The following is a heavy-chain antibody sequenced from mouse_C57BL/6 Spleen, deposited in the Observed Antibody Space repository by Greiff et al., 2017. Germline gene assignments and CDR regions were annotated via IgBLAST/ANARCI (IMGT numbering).Heavy chain of an antibody. V-gene: IGHV1-55*01. CDR2: IYPGSGST. CDR3: ARRGLYYYGSSSDYFDY. D-gene: IGHD1-1*01. Sequence: QVQLQQPGAELVKPGASVKMSCKASGYTFTSYWITWVRQRPGQGLEWIGDIYPGSGSTNYNEKFKSKATLTVDTSSSTAYMQLSSLTSEDSAVYYCARRGLYYYGSSSDYFDYWGQGTTLTVSS. CDR1: GYTFTSYW. J-gene: IGHJ2*01.